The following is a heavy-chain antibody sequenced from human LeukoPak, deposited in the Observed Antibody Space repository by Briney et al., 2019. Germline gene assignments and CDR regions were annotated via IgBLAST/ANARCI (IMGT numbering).Heavy chain of an antibody. CDR1: GFTFSSYA. CDR3: AKNYDYVWGSYRLGYYFDY. J-gene: IGHJ4*02. CDR2: ISGSGGST. V-gene: IGHV3-23*01. D-gene: IGHD3-16*02. Sequence: GGSLRLSCAASGFTFSSYAMSWVRQAPGKGLEWVSAISGSGGSTYYADSVKGRFTISRDNSKNTLYLQMSSLRAEDTAVYYCAKNYDYVWGSYRLGYYFDYWGQGTLVTVSS.